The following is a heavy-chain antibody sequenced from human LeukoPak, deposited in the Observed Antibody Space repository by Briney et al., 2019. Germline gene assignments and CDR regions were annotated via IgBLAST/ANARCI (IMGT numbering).Heavy chain of an antibody. V-gene: IGHV1-8*03. Sequence: ASVKVSCKASGYTFTTYDINWVRQAAGQGFEWMGWMNPKSGDAGYSDKFQGRVAITRDTSINTAYFELRALPSDYTAVQYCSRGPCGNCVGVCGHLREIDNWYVPWGQGTLVSVSS. CDR2: MNPKSGDA. CDR1: GYTFTTYD. D-gene: IGHD2-21*02. J-gene: IGHJ5*02. CDR3: SRGPCGNCVGVCGHLREIDNWYVP.